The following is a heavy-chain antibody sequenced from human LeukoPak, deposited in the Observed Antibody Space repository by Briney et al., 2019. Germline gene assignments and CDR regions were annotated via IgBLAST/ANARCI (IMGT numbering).Heavy chain of an antibody. CDR2: IYTSGST. D-gene: IGHD3-22*01. CDR1: GGSISSGSYY. CDR3: ARLGRYDSSGYYYVPVGY. J-gene: IGHJ4*02. Sequence: SETLSLTCTVSGGSISSGSYYWSWIRQPAGKGLEWIGRIYTSGSTHYNPSLKSRVTISVDTPKNQFSLKLSSVTAADTAVYYCARLGRYDSSGYYYVPVGYWGQGTLVTVSS. V-gene: IGHV4-61*02.